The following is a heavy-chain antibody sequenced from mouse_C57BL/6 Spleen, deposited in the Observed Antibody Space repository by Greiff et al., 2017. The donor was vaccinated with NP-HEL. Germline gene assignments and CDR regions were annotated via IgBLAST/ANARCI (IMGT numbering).Heavy chain of an antibody. D-gene: IGHD1-1*01. J-gene: IGHJ3*01. CDR3: ARDDYYGFFAY. Sequence: EVKLVESGGGLVQSGRSLRLSCATSGFTFSDFYMEWVRQAPGKGLEWIAASRNKANDYTTEYSASVKGRFIVSRDTSQSILYLQMNALRAEDTAIYYCARDDYYGFFAYWGQGTLVTVSA. CDR2: SRNKANDYTT. CDR1: GFTFSDFY. V-gene: IGHV7-1*01.